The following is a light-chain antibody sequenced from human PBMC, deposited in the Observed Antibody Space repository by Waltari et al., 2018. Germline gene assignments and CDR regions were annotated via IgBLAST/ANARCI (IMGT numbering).Light chain of an antibody. J-gene: IGKJ1*01. CDR1: QSLVSSDGNTY. Sequence: DVVMTQSPLSLAVTLGQPASISCRSSQSLVSSDGNTYFNSFQQRPGQSPRRLLYKVSNRDSGVPDRFSGSGSGTDFTLRISRVEAEDVGIYYCMQGTHRPWTFGQGTRVEIK. CDR3: MQGTHRPWT. CDR2: KVS. V-gene: IGKV2-30*01.